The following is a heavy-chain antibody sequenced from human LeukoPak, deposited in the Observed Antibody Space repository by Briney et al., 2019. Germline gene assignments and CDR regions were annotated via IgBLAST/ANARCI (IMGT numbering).Heavy chain of an antibody. V-gene: IGHV4-61*05. Sequence: PSETLSLTCTVSGGSISSSSYYWGWIRQPPGKGLEWIGYIYYSGSTNYNPSLKSRVTISVDTSKNQFSLKLSSVTAADTAVYYCARLIAAAGDWFDPWGQGTLVTVSS. J-gene: IGHJ5*02. CDR3: ARLIAAAGDWFDP. CDR1: GGSISSSSYY. D-gene: IGHD6-13*01. CDR2: IYYSGST.